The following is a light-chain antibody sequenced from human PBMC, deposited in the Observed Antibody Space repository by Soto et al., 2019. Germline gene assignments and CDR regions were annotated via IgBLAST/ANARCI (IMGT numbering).Light chain of an antibody. J-gene: IGKJ1*01. Sequence: DIQMTPSPSTLPASVVSRFTITGRASQSISNWLAWYQQKPGTAPKLLIYDASALPRGVPSRFSGSGSGTKFTLTIASLQPDDFATYYCQQYETFSGTFGPGTTVDIK. CDR2: DAS. V-gene: IGKV1-5*01. CDR3: QQYETFSGT. CDR1: QSISNW.